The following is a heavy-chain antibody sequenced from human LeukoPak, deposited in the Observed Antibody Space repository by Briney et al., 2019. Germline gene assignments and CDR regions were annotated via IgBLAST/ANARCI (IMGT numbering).Heavy chain of an antibody. J-gene: IGHJ3*02. CDR2: ISYDGIYK. CDR1: GFTFSSNA. CDR3: AKEARPSLRYFDWLSAHDAFDI. D-gene: IGHD3-9*01. Sequence: QTGGSLRLSCAASGFTFSSNAMNWVRQAPGRGLEWVATISYDGIYKYYADSVKGRFTISRDNSKNTLYLQMNSLRAEDTAVYYCAKEARPSLRYFDWLSAHDAFDIWGQGTMVTVSS. V-gene: IGHV3-30-3*02.